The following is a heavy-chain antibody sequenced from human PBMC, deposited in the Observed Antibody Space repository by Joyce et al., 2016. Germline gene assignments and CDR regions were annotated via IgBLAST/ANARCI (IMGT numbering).Heavy chain of an antibody. Sequence: EVQLLESGGGLAEPGGSLRLSCLGTGFTFHSSAMTWVRQALGKGLEWVASISGNGGTSFYADFAKGRFAVSRDNAGSTLYLQMSNLRAGDTAVYYCAKSSASFILAYFHMDVWGQGARITVSS. CDR1: GFTFHSSA. J-gene: IGHJ6*02. CDR3: AKSSASFILAYFHMDV. V-gene: IGHV3-23*01. D-gene: IGHD3-9*01. CDR2: ISGNGGTS.